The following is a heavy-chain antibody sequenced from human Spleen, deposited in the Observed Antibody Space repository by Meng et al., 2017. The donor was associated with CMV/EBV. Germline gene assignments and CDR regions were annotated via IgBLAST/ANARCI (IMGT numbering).Heavy chain of an antibody. CDR2: ISSSSSFI. Sequence: GESLKISCAVSGFTFDSYSMNWVRQAPGKGLEWVSSISSSSSFIYYADSLKGRFTIARDNAKNSLYLQMNSLRAEDTAVYYCARITVTYYFDYWGQGTLVTVSS. V-gene: IGHV3-21*01. J-gene: IGHJ4*02. D-gene: IGHD4-11*01. CDR3: ARITVTYYFDY. CDR1: GFTFDSYS.